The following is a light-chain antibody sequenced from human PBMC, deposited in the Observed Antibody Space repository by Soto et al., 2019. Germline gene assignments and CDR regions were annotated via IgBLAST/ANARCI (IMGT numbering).Light chain of an antibody. Sequence: QSALTQPASVSGSPGQSITISCTGTRSDVGGYNYVSWYQQHPGKAPKLIIYEVSRRPSGISNRFSASKSGNTASLSISGLQAEDEADYYCSSYTSSSTDVFGSGTKLTVL. V-gene: IGLV2-14*01. CDR2: EVS. CDR1: RSDVGGYNY. CDR3: SSYTSSSTDV. J-gene: IGLJ1*01.